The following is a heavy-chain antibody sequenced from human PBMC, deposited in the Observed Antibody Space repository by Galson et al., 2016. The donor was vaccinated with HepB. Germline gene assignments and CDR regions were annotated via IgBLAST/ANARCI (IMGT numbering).Heavy chain of an antibody. CDR2: ISGNGGTT. CDR1: GFTFSSYV. Sequence: SLRLSCAASGFTFSSYVMTWVRQAPGKGLEWVSVISGNGGTTYYADSVKGRFTISRDNSKNTMYLQMNSLRAEDTAVYFSAKADWTDDVFDVWGQGTMVTVSS. CDR3: AKADWTDDVFDV. V-gene: IGHV3-23*01. J-gene: IGHJ3*01. D-gene: IGHD3/OR15-3a*01.